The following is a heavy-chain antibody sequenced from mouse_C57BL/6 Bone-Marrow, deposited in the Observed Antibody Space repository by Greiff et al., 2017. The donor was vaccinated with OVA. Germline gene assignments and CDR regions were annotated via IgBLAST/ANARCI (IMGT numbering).Heavy chain of an antibody. V-gene: IGHV1-82*01. CDR2: IYPGDGDT. CDR3: ARSKGY. CDR1: GEVVGGVC. Sequence: QVQLQQSGPELVKPGASVKISCKAYGEVVGGVCMNWVKQRPGKGLEWIGRIYPGDGDTNYNGKFKGKATLTADKSSSTAYMQLSSLTSEDSAVYFCARSKGYWGQGTTLTVSS. J-gene: IGHJ2*01.